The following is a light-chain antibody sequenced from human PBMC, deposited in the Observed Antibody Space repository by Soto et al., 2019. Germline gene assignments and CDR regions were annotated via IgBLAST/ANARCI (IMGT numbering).Light chain of an antibody. CDR2: DAS. V-gene: IGKV1-33*01. CDR1: QDISNY. Sequence: DIQMTQSPSSLSASVGDRVTITCQASQDISNYLNWYQQKPGKAPKLLIYDASNLETGVPSRFSGSGSGTDFTFTTSSLQPEDIATYYCQKYDNPPLTFGGGTKVDIK. CDR3: QKYDNPPLT. J-gene: IGKJ4*01.